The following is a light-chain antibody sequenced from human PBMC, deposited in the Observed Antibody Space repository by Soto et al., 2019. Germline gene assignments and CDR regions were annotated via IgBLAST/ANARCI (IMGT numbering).Light chain of an antibody. CDR1: SGHSSYI. V-gene: IGLV4-60*03. J-gene: IGLJ3*02. Sequence: QSVLTQSSSASASLGSSVKLTCTLSSGHSSYIIAWHQQQPGKAPRYLMKLEGSGSYNKGSGVPDRFSGSSSGADRYLTISNLQSEDEADYYCTSYTATSTLGVFGGGTKLTVL. CDR3: TSYTATSTLGV. CDR2: LEGSGSY.